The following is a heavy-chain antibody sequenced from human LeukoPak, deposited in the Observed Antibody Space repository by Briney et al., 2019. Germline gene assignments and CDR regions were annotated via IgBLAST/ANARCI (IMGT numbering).Heavy chain of an antibody. D-gene: IGHD3-22*01. V-gene: IGHV5-51*01. J-gene: IGHJ5*02. CDR2: IYPGDSDT. Sequence: GESLKISCKGSGYSFTSYWIGWVRQMPGKGLEWMGIIYPGDSDTRYSPSFQGQVTISADKSISTAYLQWSSLKASDTAMYYCARQEVESSSGHGNWFDPWGQGTLVTVSS. CDR1: GYSFTSYW. CDR3: ARQEVESSSGHGNWFDP.